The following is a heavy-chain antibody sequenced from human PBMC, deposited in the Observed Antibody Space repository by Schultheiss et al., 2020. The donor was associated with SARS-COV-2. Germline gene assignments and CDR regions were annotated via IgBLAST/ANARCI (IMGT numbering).Heavy chain of an antibody. CDR3: AKERQQLIFDY. D-gene: IGHD2-21*01. CDR2: ISNDGSNK. CDR1: GFTFSSYA. V-gene: IGHV3-30*01. Sequence: GGSLRLSCAASGFTFSSYAMHWVRQAPGKGLEWVAVISNDGSNKYYADSVKGRFTISRDNAKNSLYLQMNSLRAEDTALYYCAKERQQLIFDYWGQGTLVTVSS. J-gene: IGHJ4*02.